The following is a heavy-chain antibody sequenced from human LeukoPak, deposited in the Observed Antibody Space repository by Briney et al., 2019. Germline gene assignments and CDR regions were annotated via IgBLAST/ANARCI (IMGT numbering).Heavy chain of an antibody. CDR3: ARRGRISEGGNWFDP. CDR1: GGSISTYY. CDR2: IYTSGLT. D-gene: IGHD2-15*01. V-gene: IGHV4-4*09. Sequence: PGTLSPPCTVSGGSISTYYSSWIGQPPGKGLEWIGYIYTSGLTTYNPSLTTRVTISVDTSKNQFSLKLSSVTAADTAVYYGARRGRISEGGNWFDPWGQGTLVTVSS. J-gene: IGHJ5*02.